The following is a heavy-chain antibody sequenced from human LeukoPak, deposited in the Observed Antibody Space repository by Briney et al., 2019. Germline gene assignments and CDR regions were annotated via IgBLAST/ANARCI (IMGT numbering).Heavy chain of an antibody. CDR3: ARGLEYSSSSYYYYYYMDV. J-gene: IGHJ6*03. CDR1: GGTFSSYA. CDR2: IIPILGIA. D-gene: IGHD6-6*01. Sequence: SVKVSCKASGGTFSSYAISWVRQAPGQGLEWMGRIIPILGIANYAQKFQGRVTITTDESTSTAYMELSSLRSEDTAVYYCARGLEYSSSSYYYYYYMDVWGKGTTVTVSS. V-gene: IGHV1-69*04.